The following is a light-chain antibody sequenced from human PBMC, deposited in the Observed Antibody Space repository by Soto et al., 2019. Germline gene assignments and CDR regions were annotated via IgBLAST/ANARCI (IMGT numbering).Light chain of an antibody. Sequence: QSALTQPRSVSGSPGQSVTISCTGTSSDVGGYNYVSWYQQHTGKAPKLMIYDVTTRPSGVPDRFSGSKSGNTASLTISGLQAEDEADYYCSSHAGSSVVFGTGTKVTVL. V-gene: IGLV2-11*01. J-gene: IGLJ1*01. CDR1: SSDVGGYNY. CDR3: SSHAGSSVV. CDR2: DVT.